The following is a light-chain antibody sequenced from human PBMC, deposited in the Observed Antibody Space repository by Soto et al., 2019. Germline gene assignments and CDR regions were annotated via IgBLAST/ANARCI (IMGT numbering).Light chain of an antibody. Sequence: DIQMTQSPSTLSASVGDRVTITCRASQSISSWLAWYQQKPGKAPKLLIYKATSLESGVPSRFSGSGSGTEFAITISSLQPDDFAPYACQHYNNYSWTFGQGTKVEIK. V-gene: IGKV1-5*03. J-gene: IGKJ1*01. CDR2: KAT. CDR1: QSISSW. CDR3: QHYNNYSWT.